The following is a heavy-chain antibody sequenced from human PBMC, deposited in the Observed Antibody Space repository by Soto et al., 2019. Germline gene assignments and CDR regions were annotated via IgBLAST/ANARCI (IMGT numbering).Heavy chain of an antibody. J-gene: IGHJ4*02. V-gene: IGHV3-9*01. CDR2: ISWNSGSI. CDR3: AKNSRDILTGYYDY. CDR1: GFTFDDYA. Sequence: GGSLRLSCAASGFTFDDYAMHWVRQAPGKGLEWVSGISWNSGSIGYADSVKGRFTISRDNAKNSLYLQMNSLRAEDTALYYCAKNSRDILTGYYDYWGQGTLVTVSS. D-gene: IGHD3-9*01.